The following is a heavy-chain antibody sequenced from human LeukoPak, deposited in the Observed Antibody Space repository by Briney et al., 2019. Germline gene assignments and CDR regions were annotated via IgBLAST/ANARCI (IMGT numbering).Heavy chain of an antibody. CDR1: GFTFSSYA. D-gene: IGHD5-24*01. CDR2: ISYDGSNK. V-gene: IGHV3-30-3*01. J-gene: IGHJ6*02. CDR3: AREGPVEMATLKGIHYYYGMDV. Sequence: GRSLRLSCAASGFTFSSYAMHWVRQAPGKGLEWVAVISYDGSNKYYADSVKGRFTISRDNSKNTLYLQVNSLRAEDTAVYYCAREGPVEMATLKGIHYYYGMDVWGQGTTVTVSS.